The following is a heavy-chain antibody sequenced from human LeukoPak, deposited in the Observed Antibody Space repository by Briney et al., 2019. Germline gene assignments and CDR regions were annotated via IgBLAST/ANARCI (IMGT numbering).Heavy chain of an antibody. Sequence: ASVKVSCKASGYTFAGYHMHWVRQAPGQGLEWMGRINPNSGDTNNAQKFQGRVTMTRDTSISTAYMDLSRLTSDDTAVYYCARDRFRYFDWLLSDYYGMDVWGQGTTVTVSS. D-gene: IGHD3-9*01. V-gene: IGHV1-2*06. CDR1: GYTFAGYH. J-gene: IGHJ6*02. CDR2: INPNSGDT. CDR3: ARDRFRYFDWLLSDYYGMDV.